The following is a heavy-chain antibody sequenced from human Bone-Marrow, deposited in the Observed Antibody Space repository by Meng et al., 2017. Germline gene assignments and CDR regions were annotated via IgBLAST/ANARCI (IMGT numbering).Heavy chain of an antibody. CDR2: ISGTSANI. J-gene: IGHJ4*02. CDR3: VKDFTN. V-gene: IGHV3-23*01. CDR1: GFTFPNYA. Sequence: GGSLRLSCAASGFTFPNYAMSWVRQAPGTGLEWVSVISGTSANIYYIDSVKGRFTISRDNSKNTLYLQMDSLRAEDTAVYFCVKDFTNWGQGTLVTVSS. D-gene: IGHD3-10*01.